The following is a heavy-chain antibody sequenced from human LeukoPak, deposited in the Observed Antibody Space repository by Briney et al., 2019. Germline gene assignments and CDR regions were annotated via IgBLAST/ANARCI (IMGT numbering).Heavy chain of an antibody. CDR3: ARGVWFGEFPYDN. D-gene: IGHD3-10*01. CDR2: MNPNSGNT. CDR1: GYTFTNHD. V-gene: IGHV1-8*01. Sequence: ASVKVSCKASGYTFTNHDINWVRQATGQGLEWMGWMNPNSGNTGYAQKFQGRVTMTRNTSISTAYMELSSLRSEDTAVYYCARGVWFGEFPYDNWGQGTLVTVSS. J-gene: IGHJ4*02.